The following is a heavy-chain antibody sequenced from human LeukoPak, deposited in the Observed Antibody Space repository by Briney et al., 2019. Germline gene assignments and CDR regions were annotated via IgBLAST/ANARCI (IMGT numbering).Heavy chain of an antibody. Sequence: GGSLRLSCAASGFTFSSYSVNWVRQAPGKGLEWVSSISSSSSYIYYADSVKGRFTISRDNARNSLYLQMNSLRVEDTAVYYCTRTVYSTTWERWFDPWGQGTLVTVSS. CDR3: TRTVYSTTWERWFDP. V-gene: IGHV3-21*01. CDR1: GFTFSSYS. CDR2: ISSSSSYI. D-gene: IGHD1-26*01. J-gene: IGHJ5*02.